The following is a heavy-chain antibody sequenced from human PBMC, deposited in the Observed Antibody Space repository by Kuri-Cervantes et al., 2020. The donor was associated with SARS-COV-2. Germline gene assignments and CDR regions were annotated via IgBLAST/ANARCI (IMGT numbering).Heavy chain of an antibody. CDR2: ISWNSGSI. CDR3: ARGPPAIYYFGIDV. J-gene: IGHJ6*01. V-gene: IGHV3-9*01. Sequence: SLKISCAASGFTFDDYAMHWVRQAPGKGLEWVSGISWNSGSIGYADSVQGRFTISRDNSKNTVDLQMTNLRVDDTAIYYCARGPPAIYYFGIDVWGQGTTVTVSS. CDR1: GFTFDDYA.